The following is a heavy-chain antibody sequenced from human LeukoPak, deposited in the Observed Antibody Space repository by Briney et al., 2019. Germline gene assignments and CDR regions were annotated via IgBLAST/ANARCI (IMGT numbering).Heavy chain of an antibody. V-gene: IGHV3-23*01. D-gene: IGHD1-26*01. CDR2: ISGNGGDT. CDR1: GFTFSSYA. J-gene: IGHJ4*02. Sequence: GGSLRLSCAVSGFTFSSYAMSWVRQAPGKGLEWVSAISGNGGDTFYADSVKGRFTISRDNSKHTLYLQMNSLRVEDTAVYYCAKGRTLVGGSTRSYDYWGQGTLVTVSS. CDR3: AKGRTLVGGSTRSYDY.